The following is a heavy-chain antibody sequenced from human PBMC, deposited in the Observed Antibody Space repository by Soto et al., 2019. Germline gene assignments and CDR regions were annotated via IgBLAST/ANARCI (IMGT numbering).Heavy chain of an antibody. V-gene: IGHV3-7*05. Sequence: GGSLRLSCAASGFTLRSYWMSWVRQAPGKGLEWVANIKPDGSGKYYVDSVKGRFTISRDNAKNSLFLQMNSLRAEDTAVYYCARAAEGFDDWGQGTSVTVSS. CDR1: GFTLRSYW. J-gene: IGHJ4*02. CDR3: ARAAEGFDD. CDR2: IKPDGSGK.